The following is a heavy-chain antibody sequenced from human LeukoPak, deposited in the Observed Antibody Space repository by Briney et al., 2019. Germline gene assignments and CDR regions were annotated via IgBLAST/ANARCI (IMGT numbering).Heavy chain of an antibody. CDR1: GFTFSIYS. CDR3: ARDLNDAFDI. Sequence: GGSLRLSCAASGFTFSIYSMNWVRQAPGKGLERVSSISSSTSYIYYADSVKGRFTISRDNARNSLYLQMNSLRAEDMAVYYCARDLNDAFDIWGQGTMVTVSS. J-gene: IGHJ3*02. V-gene: IGHV3-21*01. CDR2: ISSSTSYI.